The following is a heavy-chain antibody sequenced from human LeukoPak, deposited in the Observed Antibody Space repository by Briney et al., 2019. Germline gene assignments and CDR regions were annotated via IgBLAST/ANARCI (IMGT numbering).Heavy chain of an antibody. Sequence: SVKVSYKASGGTFSSYAISWVRQAPGQGLEWMGGIIPIFGTANNAQKFQGRVTITTDESTSTAYMELSSLRSEDTAVYYCARSKNYYDSSGYYREPPPNWFDPWGQGTLVTVSS. D-gene: IGHD3-22*01. CDR3: ARSKNYYDSSGYYREPPPNWFDP. J-gene: IGHJ5*02. CDR1: GGTFSSYA. V-gene: IGHV1-69*05. CDR2: IIPIFGTA.